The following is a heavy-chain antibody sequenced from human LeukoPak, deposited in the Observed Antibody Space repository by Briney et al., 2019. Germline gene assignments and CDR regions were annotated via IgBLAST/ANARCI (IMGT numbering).Heavy chain of an antibody. V-gene: IGHV3-7*03. J-gene: IGHJ4*02. CDR1: GFTFSSYG. D-gene: IGHD6-13*01. Sequence: GGSLRLSCAASGFTFSSYGMHWVRQAPGKGLEWVANINQDGSEKLYVDSVKGRFTVSRDNARNSLFLQMNSLRAEDTSVYYCARDYRSSWYVRGQGTLVTVSS. CDR3: ARDYRSSWYV. CDR2: INQDGSEK.